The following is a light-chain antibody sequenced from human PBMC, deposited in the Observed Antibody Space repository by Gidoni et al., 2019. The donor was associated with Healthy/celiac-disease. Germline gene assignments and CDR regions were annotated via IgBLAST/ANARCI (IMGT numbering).Light chain of an antibody. CDR1: QSISSY. J-gene: IGKJ1*01. V-gene: IGKV1-39*01. CDR3: QQSYRTGT. CDR2: AAS. Sequence: DVQMTQSPSSLSASVGDRVTITCRASQSISSYLNWYQQKPGKAPKLLIYAASSLQSGVPSRFSGSGSGTDFTLTIRSLQPEDVAIYYCQQSYRTGTFGQGTKVEI.